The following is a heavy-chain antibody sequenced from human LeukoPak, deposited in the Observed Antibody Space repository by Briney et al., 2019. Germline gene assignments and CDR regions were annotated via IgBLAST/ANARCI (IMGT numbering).Heavy chain of an antibody. J-gene: IGHJ3*01. CDR3: ARHGNWAFDF. D-gene: IGHD1-1*01. Sequence: GGSLRLSCAVSGLTFSDYRMIWVRQAPEKRLEWVAVTAGADDVIQYADSVKGRFTISTDNSKNTVYLQMNSPRAEDTAVYFCARHGNWAFDFWGQGTMVTVSS. CDR1: GLTFSDYR. V-gene: IGHV3-23*01. CDR2: TAGADDVI.